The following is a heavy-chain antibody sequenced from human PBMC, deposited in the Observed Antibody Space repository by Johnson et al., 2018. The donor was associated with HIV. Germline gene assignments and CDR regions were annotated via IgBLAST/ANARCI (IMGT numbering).Heavy chain of an antibody. CDR1: GFTFSSYG. CDR2: IWYDGSNK. CDR3: ARDEPYNLNAFDI. J-gene: IGHJ3*02. V-gene: IGHV3-30*19. Sequence: VQLVESGGGVVQPGRSLRLSCAASGFTFSSYGMHWVRQAPGKGLEWVAVIWYDGSNKYYADSVQGRFTISRDNSKNTLYLQMNSLRAEDTAVYYCARDEPYNLNAFDIWGQGTMVTVSS. D-gene: IGHD5-24*01.